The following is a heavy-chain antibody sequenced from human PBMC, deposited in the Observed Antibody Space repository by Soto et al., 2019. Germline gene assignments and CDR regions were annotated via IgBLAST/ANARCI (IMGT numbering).Heavy chain of an antibody. D-gene: IGHD4-17*01. V-gene: IGHV3-23*01. Sequence: GGSLSLSCAASGFTFSSYAMSWVRQAPGKGLEWVSAISGSGGSTYYADSVKGRFTISRDNSKNTLYLQMNSLRAEDTAVYYCAKAPAMTTVTTWIDPWGQGTLVTVSS. CDR3: AKAPAMTTVTTWIDP. J-gene: IGHJ5*02. CDR2: ISGSGGST. CDR1: GFTFSSYA.